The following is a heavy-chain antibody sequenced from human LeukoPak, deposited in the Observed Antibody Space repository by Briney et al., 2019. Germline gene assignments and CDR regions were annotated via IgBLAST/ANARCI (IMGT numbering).Heavy chain of an antibody. J-gene: IGHJ4*02. V-gene: IGHV4-38-2*02. CDR3: ARGRPIAAAGTL. Sequence: SETLSLTFTVSGYSISSGYYWGWIRQPPGKGLEWIGSIYHSGSTYYNPSLKSRVTISVDTSKNQFSLKLSSVTAADTAVYYCARGRPIAAAGTLWGQGTLVTVSS. D-gene: IGHD6-13*01. CDR1: GYSISSGYY. CDR2: IYHSGST.